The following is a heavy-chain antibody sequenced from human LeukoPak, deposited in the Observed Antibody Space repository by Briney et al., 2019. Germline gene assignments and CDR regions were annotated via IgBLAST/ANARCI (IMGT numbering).Heavy chain of an antibody. CDR1: GYTFTGYY. CDR3: ARESAVAGTVDY. Sequence: ASVKVSCKASGYTFTGYYMHWVRQAPGRGLEWMGWINPSSGGTNYAQKFQGRVTMTRDTSISTAYMELSRLRSDDTAVYYCARESAVAGTVDYWGQGTLVTVSS. D-gene: IGHD6-19*01. J-gene: IGHJ4*02. V-gene: IGHV1-2*02. CDR2: INPSSGGT.